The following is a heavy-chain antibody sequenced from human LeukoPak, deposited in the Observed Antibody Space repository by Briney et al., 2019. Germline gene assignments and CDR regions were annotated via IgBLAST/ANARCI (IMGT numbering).Heavy chain of an antibody. CDR3: AQESSVVVVVAAPYYYYYMDV. V-gene: IGHV4-34*01. J-gene: IGHJ6*03. CDR1: GGSFSGYY. CDR2: INHSGST. Sequence: PSETLSLTCAVYGGSFSGYYWSWIRQPPGKGLEWIGEINHSGSTNYNPSLKSRVTISLDTSKNQFSLRLSSVTAADTAVYYCAQESSVVVVVAAPYYYYYMDVWGKGTTVTVSS. D-gene: IGHD2-15*01.